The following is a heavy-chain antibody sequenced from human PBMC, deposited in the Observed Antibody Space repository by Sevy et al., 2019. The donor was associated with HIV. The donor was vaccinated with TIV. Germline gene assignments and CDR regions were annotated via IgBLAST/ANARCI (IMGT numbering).Heavy chain of an antibody. CDR1: GYSISNGYF. CDR3: ARSPAGRYYFDY. CDR2: IYHSGRT. Sequence: SETLSLSCSVSGYSISNGYFWGWIRQPPGKGLEWVGRIYHSGRTDYNQSLKSRLTMSIDTSKNQFSLRLTSLTAADTAMYYCARSPAGRYYFDYWGQGALVTVSS. J-gene: IGHJ4*02. V-gene: IGHV4-38-2*01.